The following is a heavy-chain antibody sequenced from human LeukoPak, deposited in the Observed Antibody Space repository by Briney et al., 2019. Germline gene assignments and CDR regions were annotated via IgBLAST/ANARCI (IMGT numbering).Heavy chain of an antibody. D-gene: IGHD3-10*01. CDR1: GGSISSYY. CDR3: ARHMSVSYDAFDL. V-gene: IGHV4-59*08. CDR2: IYHRGST. J-gene: IGHJ3*01. Sequence: SETLSLTCTVSGGSISSYYWSWIRQPPGKGLEWIGYIYHRGSTSYNPSLRSRVTVSLDKSRNQFSLNLYSVTAADTAVYYCARHMSVSYDAFDLWGRGTTVTVSS.